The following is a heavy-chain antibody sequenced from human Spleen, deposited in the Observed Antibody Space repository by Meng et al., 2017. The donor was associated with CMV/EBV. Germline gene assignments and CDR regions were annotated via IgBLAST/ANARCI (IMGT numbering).Heavy chain of an antibody. Sequence: FTGYYMHWVRQAPGQGLEWMGWLSLNSGGTNYAQKFQGRVTLTSDTSISTGYMEVRSLRCDDTAVYYCARTPLYCRTATCYPEALDYWGQGALVTVSS. D-gene: IGHD2-2*01. V-gene: IGHV1-2*02. J-gene: IGHJ4*02. CDR1: FTGYY. CDR2: LSLNSGGT. CDR3: ARTPLYCRTATCYPEALDY.